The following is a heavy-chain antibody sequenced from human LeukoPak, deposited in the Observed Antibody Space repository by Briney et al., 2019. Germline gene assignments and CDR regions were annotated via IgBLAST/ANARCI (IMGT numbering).Heavy chain of an antibody. CDR2: IYYSGST. D-gene: IGHD6-13*01. Sequence: PSETLSLTCTVSGGSISSYYWSWIRQPPGKGLEWIGYIYYSGSTNYNSSLKSRVTISVDTSKNQFSLKLSSVTAADTAVYYCARVAAAAGIINWFDPWGQGTLVTVS. V-gene: IGHV4-59*01. CDR3: ARVAAAAGIINWFDP. J-gene: IGHJ5*02. CDR1: GGSISSYY.